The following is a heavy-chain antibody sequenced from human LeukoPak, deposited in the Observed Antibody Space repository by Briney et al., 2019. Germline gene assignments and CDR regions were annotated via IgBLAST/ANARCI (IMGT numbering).Heavy chain of an antibody. CDR1: GFTFSSYS. J-gene: IGHJ5*01. CDR2: ISSSSSTI. V-gene: IGHV3-48*01. CDR3: ARGRSNWFDF. Sequence: GGSLRLSCAASGFTFSSYSMYWVRQAPGKGLEWVSYISSSSSTIYYADSVKGRFTISRDNAKNSLYLQMNSLRAEDTAVYYCARGRSNWFDFWGQGTLVTVSS.